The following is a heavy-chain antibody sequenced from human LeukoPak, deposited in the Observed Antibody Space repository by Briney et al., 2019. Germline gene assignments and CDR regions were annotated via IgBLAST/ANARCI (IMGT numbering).Heavy chain of an antibody. D-gene: IGHD3-22*01. CDR2: IVVGSGNT. J-gene: IGHJ4*02. CDR1: GFTVPSPA. V-gene: IGHV1-58*02. CDR3: AADLNYYDSSGLGDF. Sequence: SVKVSCKASGFTVPSPAMQGVRQARGQRLEWIGWIVVGSGNTNYAQKFQERVTITRDMSTSTAYMELTSLRSEDTAVYYCAADLNYYDSSGLGDFWGQGTLVTVSS.